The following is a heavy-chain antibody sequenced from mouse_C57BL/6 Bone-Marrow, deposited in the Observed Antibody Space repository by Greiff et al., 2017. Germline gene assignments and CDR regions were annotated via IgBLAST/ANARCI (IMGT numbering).Heavy chain of an antibody. CDR1: GFNIKDDY. D-gene: IGHD2-12*01. Sequence: EVQLQQSGAELVRPGASVKLSCTASGFNIKDDYMHWVKLRPEQGLEWIGWIDPENGDTEYASKFQGKATITADTSSNTAYLQLSSLTSEDTAVYYCTTGYDGPWFAYWGQGTLVTVSA. CDR3: TTGYDGPWFAY. CDR2: IDPENGDT. J-gene: IGHJ3*01. V-gene: IGHV14-4*01.